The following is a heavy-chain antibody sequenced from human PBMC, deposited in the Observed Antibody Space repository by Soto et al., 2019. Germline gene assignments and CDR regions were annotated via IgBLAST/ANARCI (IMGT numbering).Heavy chain of an antibody. CDR3: ARQWSSGWYEAFDL. V-gene: IGHV2-70*11. Sequence: SGPTLVNPTQTLTLTCTFSGFSLSTNEMCVNWIRQSPGKALGWLARIDWDDDKTYTTSLKTRLTISKDISKNQVVLTMTNMDPVDTATYYCARQWSSGWYEAFDLWGQGTMVTVSS. CDR1: GFSLSTNEMC. J-gene: IGHJ3*01. CDR2: IDWDDDK. D-gene: IGHD6-19*01.